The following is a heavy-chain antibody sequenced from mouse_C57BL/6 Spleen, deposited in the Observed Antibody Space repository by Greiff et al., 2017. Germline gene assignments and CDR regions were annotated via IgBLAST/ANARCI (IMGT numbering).Heavy chain of an antibody. CDR1: GFTFSDYY. Sequence: EVQVVESEGGLVQPGSSMKLSCTASGFTFSDYYMAWVRQVPEKGLEWVANINYDGSSTYYLDSLKSRFIISRDNAKNILYLQMSSLKSEDTATYYWARDLYYYGRGYFDVWGTGTTVTVSS. CDR2: INYDGSST. J-gene: IGHJ1*03. CDR3: ARDLYYYGRGYFDV. D-gene: IGHD1-1*01. V-gene: IGHV5-16*01.